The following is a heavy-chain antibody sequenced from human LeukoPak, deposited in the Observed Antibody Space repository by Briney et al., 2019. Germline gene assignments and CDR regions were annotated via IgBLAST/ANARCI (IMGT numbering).Heavy chain of an antibody. CDR1: GGSISSSSYY. J-gene: IGHJ5*02. D-gene: IGHD6-19*01. CDR2: IYYSGST. CDR3: ARHSSEGFQWLVTGWFDP. V-gene: IGHV4-39*01. Sequence: PSETLSLTCTVSGGSISSSSYYWGWIRQPPGKGLEWIGCIYYSGSTYYNPSLKSRVTISVDTSKNQFSLKLSSVTAADTAVYYCARHSSEGFQWLVTGWFDPWGQGTLVTVSS.